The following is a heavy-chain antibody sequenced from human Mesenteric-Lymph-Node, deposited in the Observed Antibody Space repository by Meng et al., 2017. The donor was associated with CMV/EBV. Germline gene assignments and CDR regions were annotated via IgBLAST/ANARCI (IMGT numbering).Heavy chain of an antibody. J-gene: IGHJ6*02. Sequence: GESLKISCAASGLTVSSNYMSWVRQAPGKGLEWVSVIYSAGTTYYADSVKGRFTISRDNSKNTLYLQMNSLRAEDTAVYYCARDRGRSSRGYYYGMDVWGQGTTVTV. D-gene: IGHD3-10*01. CDR1: GLTVSSNY. V-gene: IGHV3-53*01. CDR3: ARDRGRSSRGYYYGMDV. CDR2: IYSAGTT.